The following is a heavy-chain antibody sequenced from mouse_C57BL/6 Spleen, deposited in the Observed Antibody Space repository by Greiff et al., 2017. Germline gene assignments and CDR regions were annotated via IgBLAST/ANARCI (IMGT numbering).Heavy chain of an antibody. J-gene: IGHJ2*01. D-gene: IGHD4-1*01. CDR2: ISSGSSTI. Sequence: DVHLVESGGGLVKPGGSLKLSCAASGFTFSDYGMHWVRQAPEKGLEWVAYISSGSSTIYYADTVKGRFTISRDNAKNTLFLQMTSLRSEDTAMYYCARWRNNWDYFDYWGQGTTLTVSS. CDR1: GFTFSDYG. CDR3: ARWRNNWDYFDY. V-gene: IGHV5-17*01.